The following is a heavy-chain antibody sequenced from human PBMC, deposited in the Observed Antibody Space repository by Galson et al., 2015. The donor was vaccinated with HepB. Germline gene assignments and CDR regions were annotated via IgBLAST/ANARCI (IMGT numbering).Heavy chain of an antibody. CDR1: GFTFSNYW. CDR3: ARGLEEIQSGYRGVFDS. J-gene: IGHJ3*02. Sequence: SLRLSCAASGFTFSNYWLHWVRQAPGKGLVWVSSINSGGTSSVYGDSVKGRLTISRDNAKNTLYLQMNSLRAEDTSVYYCARGLEEIQSGYRGVFDSWGQGTLVTVSS. D-gene: IGHD3-3*01. CDR2: INSGGTSS. V-gene: IGHV3-74*01.